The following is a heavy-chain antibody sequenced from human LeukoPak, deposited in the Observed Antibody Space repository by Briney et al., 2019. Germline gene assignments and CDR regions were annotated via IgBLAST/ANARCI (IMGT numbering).Heavy chain of an antibody. CDR1: GGTFSSYA. CDR3: ARGAPPQN. Sequence: ASVKVSCKASGGTFSSYAISWVRQAPGQGLEWMGWISAYNGNTNYAQKFQGRVTMTTDTSTSTAYMELRSLTSDDTAVYFCARGAPPQNWGQGTLVTVSS. J-gene: IGHJ4*02. V-gene: IGHV1-18*01. CDR2: ISAYNGNT.